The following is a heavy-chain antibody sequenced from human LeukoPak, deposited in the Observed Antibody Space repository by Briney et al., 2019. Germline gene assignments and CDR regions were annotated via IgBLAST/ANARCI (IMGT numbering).Heavy chain of an antibody. V-gene: IGHV3-7*01. CDR1: GFTFSSYE. D-gene: IGHD3-9*01. Sequence: GGSLRLSCAASGFTFSSYEMSWVRQAPGKGLEWVANIKQDGSEKYYVDSVKGRFTISRDNAKNSLYLQMNSLRAEDTAVYYCARDIGYDTFDSWGQGTLVTVSS. CDR2: IKQDGSEK. J-gene: IGHJ5*01. CDR3: ARDIGYDTFDS.